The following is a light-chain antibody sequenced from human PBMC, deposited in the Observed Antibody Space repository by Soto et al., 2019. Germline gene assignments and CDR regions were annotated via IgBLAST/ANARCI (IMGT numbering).Light chain of an antibody. CDR1: QSVDIY. CDR2: DTS. Sequence: EIVLTQSPATMSLFPGESATLSCRASQSVDIYLAWYQQKPGQAPRLLIYDTSIRPPGVPPRFSGSGSGADFTLTISSLEPEDVAVYYWQRRSNSPLLTFGQGTKLEI. J-gene: IGKJ2*01. V-gene: IGKV3-11*01. CDR3: QRRSNSPLLT.